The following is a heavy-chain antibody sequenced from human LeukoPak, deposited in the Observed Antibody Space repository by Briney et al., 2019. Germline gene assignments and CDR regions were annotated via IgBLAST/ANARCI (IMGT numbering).Heavy chain of an antibody. CDR3: ARGAPTTRIGAGRFDY. Sequence: GASVNVSCKAFGYSLTNYYVHWVRQAPGQGLEWMGEINPSGGSTSYAQKFQGRITVTRDTYTNTVYMDLSSLRSEDTATYYCARGAPTTRIGAGRFDYWGQGSLLTVAS. CDR1: GYSLTNYY. CDR2: INPSGGST. J-gene: IGHJ4*02. D-gene: IGHD5-12*01. V-gene: IGHV1-46*01.